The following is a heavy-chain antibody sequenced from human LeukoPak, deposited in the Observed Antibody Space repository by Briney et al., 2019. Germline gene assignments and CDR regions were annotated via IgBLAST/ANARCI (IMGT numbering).Heavy chain of an antibody. D-gene: IGHD5-18*01. CDR1: GGTFSSYA. V-gene: IGHV1-69*05. J-gene: IGHJ5*02. Sequence: VASVKVSCKASGGTFSSYAISWVRQAPGQGLEWMGGIIPIFGTANYAQKFQGRVTITTDESTSTAYMELSSLRSEDTAVYYCARRGYSYGLGPFDPWGQGTLVTVPS. CDR3: ARRGYSYGLGPFDP. CDR2: IIPIFGTA.